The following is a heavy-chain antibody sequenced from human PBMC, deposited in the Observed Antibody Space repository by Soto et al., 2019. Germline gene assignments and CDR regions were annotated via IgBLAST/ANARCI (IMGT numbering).Heavy chain of an antibody. CDR3: AAVLATVDPYYFDY. CDR1: GFTFTSSA. D-gene: IGHD4-17*01. J-gene: IGHJ4*02. V-gene: IGHV1-58*02. Sequence: QMQLVQSGPEVKKPGTSVKVSCKASGFTFTSSAMQWVRQARGQRLEWIGWIVVGSGNTNYAQKFQERVTITRDMSKSKAYMELSSLRSEDTAVYYCAAVLATVDPYYFDYWGQGTLVTVSS. CDR2: IVVGSGNT.